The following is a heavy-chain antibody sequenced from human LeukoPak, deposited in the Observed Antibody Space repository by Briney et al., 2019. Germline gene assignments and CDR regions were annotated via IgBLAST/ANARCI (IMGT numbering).Heavy chain of an antibody. CDR3: ATLRDSSGYYSEDFDY. Sequence: ASAKVSCKASGYTFTSYAMHWVRQAPGQRLEWMGWINAGNGNTKYSQKFQGRVTITRDTSASTAYMELSSLRSEDTAVYYCATLRDSSGYYSEDFDYWGQGTLVTVSS. D-gene: IGHD3-22*01. V-gene: IGHV1-3*01. J-gene: IGHJ4*02. CDR1: GYTFTSYA. CDR2: INAGNGNT.